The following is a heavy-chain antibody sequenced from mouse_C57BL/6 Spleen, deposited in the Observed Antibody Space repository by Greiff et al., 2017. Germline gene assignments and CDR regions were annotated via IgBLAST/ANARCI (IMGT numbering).Heavy chain of an antibody. J-gene: IGHJ4*01. CDR1: GFNIKDDY. D-gene: IGHD2-3*01. Sequence: VQLQQSGAELVRPGASVKLSCTASGFNIKDDYMHWVKQRPEQGLEWIGWIDPENGDTEYASKFQGKATITADTPSNTAYLQLSSLTSEDTAVYYCATRLLRLYAMDYWGQGTSVTVSS. V-gene: IGHV14-4*01. CDR3: ATRLLRLYAMDY. CDR2: IDPENGDT.